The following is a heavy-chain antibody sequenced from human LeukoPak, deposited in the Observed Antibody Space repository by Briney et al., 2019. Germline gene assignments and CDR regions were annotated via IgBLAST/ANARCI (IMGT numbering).Heavy chain of an antibody. CDR1: GYTFTSYC. CDR3: ARDGSGSFYTYYFDY. J-gene: IGHJ4*02. CDR2: INPSGGST. D-gene: IGHD1-26*01. Sequence: GASVKVSCKASGYTFTSYCMHWVRQAPGQGLEWMVIINPSGGSTSYAQKFQGRVTMTRDTSTSTVYMELSSLRSEDTAVYYCARDGSGSFYTYYFDYWGQGTLVTVSS. V-gene: IGHV1-46*03.